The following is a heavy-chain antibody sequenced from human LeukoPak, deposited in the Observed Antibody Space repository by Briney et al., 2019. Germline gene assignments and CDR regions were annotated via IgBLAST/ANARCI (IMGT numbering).Heavy chain of an antibody. CDR2: ISSSSSYI. Sequence: PGGSLRLSCAASGFTFSSYSMNWVRQAPGKGLEWVSSISSSSSYIYYADSVKGRFTISRDNAKNSLYLQMNSLRAEDTAVYYCARDAYGSGYYYYGMDVWGQGTTVTVSS. V-gene: IGHV3-21*01. CDR1: GFTFSSYS. J-gene: IGHJ6*02. CDR3: ARDAYGSGYYYYGMDV. D-gene: IGHD3-10*01.